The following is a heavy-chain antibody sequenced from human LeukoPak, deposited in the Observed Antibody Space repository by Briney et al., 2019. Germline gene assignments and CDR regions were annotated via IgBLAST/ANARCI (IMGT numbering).Heavy chain of an antibody. CDR1: GFTVSSNY. CDR2: IYSGGST. D-gene: IGHD3-22*01. Sequence: GGSLRLSCAASGFTVSSNYMSWVRQAPGKGLEWVSVIYSGGSTYYADSVKGRFTISRDNSKNTLYLQMNSLRAEDTAVYYCARGTMIVVVPDCWGQGTLVTVSS. V-gene: IGHV3-66*01. CDR3: ARGTMIVVVPDC. J-gene: IGHJ4*02.